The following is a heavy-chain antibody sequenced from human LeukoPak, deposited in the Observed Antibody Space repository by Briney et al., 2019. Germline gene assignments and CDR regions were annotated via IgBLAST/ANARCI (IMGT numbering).Heavy chain of an antibody. J-gene: IGHJ3*02. CDR2: ISSSSSYI. CDR1: GFTFSSYS. V-gene: IGHV3-21*01. CDR3: ARAADHYDILTGLSSPDAFDI. D-gene: IGHD3-9*01. Sequence: PGGSLRLSCAASGFTFSSYSMNWVRQAPGKGLEWVPSISSSSSYIYYADSVKGRFTISRDNAKNSLYLQMNSLRAEDTAVYYCARAADHYDILTGLSSPDAFDIWGQGTMVTVSS.